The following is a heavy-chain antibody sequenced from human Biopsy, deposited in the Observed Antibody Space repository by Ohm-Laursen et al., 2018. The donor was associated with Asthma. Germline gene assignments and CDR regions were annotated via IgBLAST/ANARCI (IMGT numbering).Heavy chain of an antibody. CDR3: AKGEWELLEANFDY. J-gene: IGHJ4*02. V-gene: IGHV3-21*04. D-gene: IGHD1-26*01. Sequence: GSLRLSCSASGFTFSSYSMNWVRQAPGKGLEWVSSISSSSSYIYYADSVKGRFTISRDNAKNSLYLQMNNLRAEDTALYYCAKGEWELLEANFDYWGQGTLVTVSS. CDR2: ISSSSSYI. CDR1: GFTFSSYS.